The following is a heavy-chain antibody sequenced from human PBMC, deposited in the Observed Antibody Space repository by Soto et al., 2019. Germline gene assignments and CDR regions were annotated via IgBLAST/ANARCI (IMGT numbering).Heavy chain of an antibody. Sequence: PTLVNPTETLTLTCSVSGFSLTNGRMGGSWSRKPPGKALEWLAHFVSDAERSYSTSMQSRLNMYKDYSGSQVVLTMTNMAPADTTTYFCARMDGDYNSHGLDVWGHGIAVTFSS. CDR3: ARMDGDYNSHGLDV. D-gene: IGHD4-17*01. V-gene: IGHV2-26*01. J-gene: IGHJ6*02. CDR1: GFSLTNGRMG. CDR2: FVSDAER.